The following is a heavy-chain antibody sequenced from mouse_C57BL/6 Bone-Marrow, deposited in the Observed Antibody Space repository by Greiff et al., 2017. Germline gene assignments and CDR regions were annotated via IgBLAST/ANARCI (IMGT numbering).Heavy chain of an antibody. CDR2: ISDGGSYT. D-gene: IGHD3-1*01. V-gene: IGHV5-4*01. Sequence: EVQGVESGGGLVKPGGSLKLSCAASGFTFSSYAMSWVRQTPEKRLEWVATISDGGSYTYYPDNVKGRFTISRDNAKNNLYLQMSHLKSEDTAMYYCARDRGDYWGQGTTLTVSS. CDR1: GFTFSSYA. CDR3: ARDRGDY. J-gene: IGHJ2*01.